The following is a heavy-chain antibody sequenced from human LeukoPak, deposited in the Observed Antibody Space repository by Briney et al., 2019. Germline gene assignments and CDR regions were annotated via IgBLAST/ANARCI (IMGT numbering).Heavy chain of an antibody. J-gene: IGHJ1*01. V-gene: IGHV3-15*07. CDR1: GLTLSNVW. Sequence: GGSLRLSCAVSGLTLSNVWMNWVRQAPGKGLEWVGRIRSQTAGGTTDFAAPVKGRFSISRDDSKNSLYLQMNSLTSEDTAVYYCAHGSAQYYEYWGQGALVTVSS. D-gene: IGHD2-15*01. CDR3: AHGSAQYYEY. CDR2: IRSQTAGGTT.